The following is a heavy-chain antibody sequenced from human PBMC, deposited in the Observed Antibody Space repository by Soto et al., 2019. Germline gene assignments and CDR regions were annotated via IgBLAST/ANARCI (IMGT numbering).Heavy chain of an antibody. CDR2: IWHDGSNK. CDR3: ARDGSNFNLDY. CDR1: GFTFSSYG. V-gene: IGHV3-33*01. J-gene: IGHJ4*02. D-gene: IGHD1-7*01. Sequence: QVQLVESGGGVVQPGRSLRLSCAASGFTFSSYGMHWVRQAPGKGLEWVAVIWHDGSNKYYADSVKGRFTISRDNSKNTRYLKMNSLRAEDTAVYYCARDGSNFNLDYWGQGTLFTVSS.